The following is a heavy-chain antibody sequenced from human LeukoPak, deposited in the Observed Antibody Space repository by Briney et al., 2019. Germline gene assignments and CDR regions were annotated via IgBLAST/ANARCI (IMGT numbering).Heavy chain of an antibody. V-gene: IGHV1-69*13. D-gene: IGHD5-18*01. CDR2: IIPIFGTA. Sequence: SVKVSCKASGGTFSSYAISWVRQAPGQGLEWMGGIIPIFGTANYAQKFQGRVTITADESTSTAYMELSSPRSEDTAVYYCARDALDTAMVAYYYYGMDVWGQGTTVTVSS. CDR3: ARDALDTAMVAYYYYGMDV. CDR1: GGTFSSYA. J-gene: IGHJ6*02.